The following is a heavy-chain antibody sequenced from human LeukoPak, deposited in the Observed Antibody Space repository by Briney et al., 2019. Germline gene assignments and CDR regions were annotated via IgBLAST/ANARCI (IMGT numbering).Heavy chain of an antibody. CDR2: IYYSGYT. CDR1: GGSISSYY. Sequence: SETLSLTCTVSGGSISSYYWSWIRQPPGKGLKWIGNIYYSGYTTYSPSLTSRVTISLDTSRNQFSLKLNSVTAADTAVYYCAKSNGYGLVDIWGQGTMVTVSS. J-gene: IGHJ3*02. V-gene: IGHV4-59*08. D-gene: IGHD3-10*01. CDR3: AKSNGYGLVDI.